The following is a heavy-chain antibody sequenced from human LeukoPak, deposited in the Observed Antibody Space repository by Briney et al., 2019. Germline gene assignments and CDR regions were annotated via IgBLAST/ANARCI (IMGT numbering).Heavy chain of an antibody. CDR2: ISSSSSYI. Sequence: PGGSLRLSCAASGFTFSSYSMNWVRQAPGKGLEWVSSISSSSSYIYYADSVKGRFTISRDNSKNTLYLQMNSLRAEDTAVYYCARDKRGSFDYWGQGTLVTVSS. D-gene: IGHD3-10*01. J-gene: IGHJ4*02. CDR3: ARDKRGSFDY. CDR1: GFTFSSYS. V-gene: IGHV3-21*01.